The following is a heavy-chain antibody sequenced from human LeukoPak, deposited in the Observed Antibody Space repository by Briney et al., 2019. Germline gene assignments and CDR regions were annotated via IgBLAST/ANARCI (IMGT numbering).Heavy chain of an antibody. J-gene: IGHJ6*02. D-gene: IGHD2-15*01. CDR2: IYYSGST. Sequence: SETLSLTCTVSGGSISSYYWSWIRQPPGKGLEWIGYIYYSGSTNYNPSLNSRVTISVDTSKNQFSLKLSSVTAAGTAVYYCARSDISRMDVWGQGTTVTVSS. CDR3: ARSDISRMDV. V-gene: IGHV4-59*01. CDR1: GGSISSYY.